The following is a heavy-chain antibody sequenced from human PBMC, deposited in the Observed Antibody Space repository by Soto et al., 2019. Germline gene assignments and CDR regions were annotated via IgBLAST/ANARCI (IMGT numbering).Heavy chain of an antibody. V-gene: IGHV4-59*01. Sequence: SETLSLTCTVSGGSISSYYWSWIRQPPGKGLEWIGYIYYSGSTNYNPSLKSRVTITVDTSKNQFSLKLSSVIAADTAVYYCARDSARPNLRYFDWSPYFDYWGQGTLVTVSS. CDR1: GGSISSYY. CDR3: ARDSARPNLRYFDWSPYFDY. J-gene: IGHJ4*02. D-gene: IGHD3-9*01. CDR2: IYYSGST.